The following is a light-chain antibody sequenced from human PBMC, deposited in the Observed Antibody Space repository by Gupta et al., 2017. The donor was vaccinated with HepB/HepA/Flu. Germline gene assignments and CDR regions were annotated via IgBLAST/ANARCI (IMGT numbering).Light chain of an antibody. Sequence: VLIQPPGTLSLSPGERATLSYRASQSVSSSYLAWCQQKPGQAPRLLIYGASNRATGIPDRFSGSGSGTDFTLTISRLEPEDFAVYYCQQYGSSPRAFGQGTKVEIK. V-gene: IGKV3-20*01. J-gene: IGKJ1*01. CDR3: QQYGSSPRA. CDR1: QSVSSSY. CDR2: GAS.